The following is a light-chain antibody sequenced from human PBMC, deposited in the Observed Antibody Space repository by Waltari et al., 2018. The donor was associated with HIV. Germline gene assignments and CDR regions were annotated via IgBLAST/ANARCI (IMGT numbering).Light chain of an antibody. J-gene: IGKJ2*01. CDR3: QQSDSFPYT. CDR2: GAS. CDR1: QSITYF. Sequence: DIQMTQSPSPRSASVGDPVVISCRASQSITYFLNWYQLKPGKAPALLISGASSLQSGVPSRFVGSGSGTDFTLTIKNLQPGDFATYFCQQSDSFPYTFGPGTKLDI. V-gene: IGKV1-39*01.